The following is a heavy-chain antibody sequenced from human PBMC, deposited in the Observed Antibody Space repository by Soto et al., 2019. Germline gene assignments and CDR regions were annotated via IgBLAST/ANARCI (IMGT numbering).Heavy chain of an antibody. CDR3: ATGIVPATKWGYYSYGLDV. V-gene: IGHV3-48*01. CDR2: ISSGGFTF. D-gene: IGHD2-2*01. Sequence: GGSLRLSCAASGFTFSSYGMHWVRQAPGKGLEWVSYISSGGFTFYHADSVKGRFTTSWDKAKNSLYLQMNTLSAEDTAVYYCATGIVPATKWGYYSYGLDVWGQGTTVTVSS. J-gene: IGHJ6*02. CDR1: GFTFSSYG.